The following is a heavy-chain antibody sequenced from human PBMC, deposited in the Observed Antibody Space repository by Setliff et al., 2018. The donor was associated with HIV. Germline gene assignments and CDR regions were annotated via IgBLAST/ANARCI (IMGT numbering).Heavy chain of an antibody. CDR3: ARAPFYYGSGSYQTFDY. D-gene: IGHD3-10*01. Sequence: TLSLTCSVSGGSISSGTYYWGWIRQPPGKGLEWIGSMSHSGSTLYNPSLESRVTISVDTSKNQFSLKLSSVTAADTAVYYCARAPFYYGSGSYQTFDYWGQGTLVTVSS. CDR1: GGSISSGTYY. J-gene: IGHJ4*02. V-gene: IGHV4-39*07. CDR2: MSHSGST.